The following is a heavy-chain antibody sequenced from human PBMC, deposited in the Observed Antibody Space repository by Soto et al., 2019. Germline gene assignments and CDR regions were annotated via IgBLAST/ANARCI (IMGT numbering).Heavy chain of an antibody. V-gene: IGHV3-7*01. CDR2: IKQDGSEK. CDR3: AREGVVVAARSYYYYGMDV. J-gene: IGHJ6*02. Sequence: GGSLRLSCAASGFTFSSYWMSWVRQAPGKGLEWVANIKQDGSEKYYVDSVKGRFTISRDNAKNSLYLQMNSLRAEDTAVYYCAREGVVVAARSYYYYGMDVWGQGTTVTVSS. D-gene: IGHD2-15*01. CDR1: GFTFSSYW.